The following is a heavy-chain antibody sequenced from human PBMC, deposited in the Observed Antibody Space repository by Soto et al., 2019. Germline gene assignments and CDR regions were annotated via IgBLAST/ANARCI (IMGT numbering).Heavy chain of an antibody. CDR2: ISYDGSNK. J-gene: IGHJ6*02. V-gene: IGHV3-30-3*01. Sequence: ESGGGVVQPGRSLRLSCAASGFTFSSYAMHWVRQAPGKGLEWVAVISYDGSNKYYADSVKGRFTISRDNSKNTLYLQMNSLGAEDTAVYYCARRGDGYNRYGMDVWGQGTTFTVSS. D-gene: IGHD5-12*01. CDR3: ARRGDGYNRYGMDV. CDR1: GFTFSSYA.